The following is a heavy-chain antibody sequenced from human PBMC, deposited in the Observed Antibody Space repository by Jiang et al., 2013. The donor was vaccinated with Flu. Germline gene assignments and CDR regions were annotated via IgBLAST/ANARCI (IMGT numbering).Heavy chain of an antibody. D-gene: IGHD2-21*02. CDR2: AYHGSGFYY. V-gene: IGHV6-1*01. Sequence: QTLSLTCVISGDNVATNRASWNWIRQSPSRGLEWLGRAYHGSGFYYDYADSVKSRLTINADTSKNEFSLQLTSATPEDTAIYYCARDGRTEVTGRGFHHHYYGMDVWGQGTTVIVS. CDR3: ARDGRTEVTGRGFHHHYYGMDV. CDR1: GDNVATNRAS. J-gene: IGHJ6*02.